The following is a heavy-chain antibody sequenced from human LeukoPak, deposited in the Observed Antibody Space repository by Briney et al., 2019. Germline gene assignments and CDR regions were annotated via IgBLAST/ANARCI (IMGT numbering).Heavy chain of an antibody. V-gene: IGHV3-23*01. Sequence: PGGSLRLSCAASGFTFSSYGMSWVRQAPGKGLEWVSAISGSGGSTYYADSVKGRFTISRDNAKNSLYLQMNSLRAEDTAVYYCARGSIAALRSDPDDAFDIWGQGTMVTVSS. CDR1: GFTFSSYG. D-gene: IGHD6-6*01. CDR3: ARGSIAALRSDPDDAFDI. J-gene: IGHJ3*02. CDR2: ISGSGGST.